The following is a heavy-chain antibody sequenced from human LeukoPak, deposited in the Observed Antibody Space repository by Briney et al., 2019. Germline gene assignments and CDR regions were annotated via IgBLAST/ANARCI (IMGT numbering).Heavy chain of an antibody. CDR1: GFTFSSYS. J-gene: IGHJ4*02. D-gene: IGHD5-24*01. CDR3: ARGQSVEMATWTFDY. V-gene: IGHV3-48*04. Sequence: GGSLRLSCAASGFTFSSYSMNWVRQAPGKGLEWVSYISSSSSTIYYADSVKGRFTISRDNAKNSLYLQMNSLRAEDTAVYYCARGQSVEMATWTFDYWGQGTLVTVSS. CDR2: ISSSSSTI.